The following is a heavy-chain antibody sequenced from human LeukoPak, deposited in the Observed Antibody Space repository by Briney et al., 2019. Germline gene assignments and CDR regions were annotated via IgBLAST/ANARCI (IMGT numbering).Heavy chain of an antibody. CDR1: GFTFSSYG. CDR3: AKEGGGNYYDSSGNFDY. J-gene: IGHJ4*02. CDR2: ISGSGGST. D-gene: IGHD3-22*01. V-gene: IGHV3-23*01. Sequence: GGTLRLSCAASGFTFSSYGMSWVRQAPGKGLEWVSAISGSGGSTYYADSVRGRFTISRDNSKNTLYLQMNSLRAEDTAVYYCAKEGGGNYYDSSGNFDYWGQGTLVTVSS.